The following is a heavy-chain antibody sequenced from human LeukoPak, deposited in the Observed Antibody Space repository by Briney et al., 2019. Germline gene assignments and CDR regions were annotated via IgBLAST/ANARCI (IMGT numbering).Heavy chain of an antibody. CDR1: GFTFSSYG. J-gene: IGHJ5*02. CDR3: TKDRYGGTPGAWFDP. V-gene: IGHV3-30*18. D-gene: IGHD4-23*01. Sequence: GGSLRLSCAASGFTFSSYGMHWVRQAPGKGLEWVAVISYGGSNKYYADSVKGRFTISRANSKNTLYLQRNSLRAEDTAVDYCTKDRYGGTPGAWFDPWGQGTLVTVSS. CDR2: ISYGGSNK.